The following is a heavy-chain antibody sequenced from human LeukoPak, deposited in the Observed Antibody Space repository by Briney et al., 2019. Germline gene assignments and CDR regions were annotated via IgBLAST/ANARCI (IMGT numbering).Heavy chain of an antibody. V-gene: IGHV3-73*01. CDR3: TRQNENYYGSGSSPFDY. Sequence: GGSLRLSCAASGFTFSGSAMHWVRQASGKGLERVGRIRSKANSYATAYAASVKGRFTISRDDSKNTAYLQMNSLKTEDTAVYYCTRQNENYYGSGSSPFDYWGQGTLVTVSS. J-gene: IGHJ4*02. D-gene: IGHD3-10*01. CDR1: GFTFSGSA. CDR2: IRSKANSYAT.